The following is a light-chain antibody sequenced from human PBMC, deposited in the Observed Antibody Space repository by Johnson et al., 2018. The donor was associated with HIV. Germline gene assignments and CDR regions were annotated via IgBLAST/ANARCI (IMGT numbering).Light chain of an antibody. V-gene: IGLV1-51*01. Sequence: QSVLTQPPSVSAAPGQKVTISCSGISCDIGNNYVSWYQQLPGTAPKLLIYEKNKRPSGIPDRFSASKSGTSATLDITGLQTGDEADYYCGTWDSGLGAHYVFGTGTKVTVL. CDR1: SCDIGNNY. CDR3: GTWDSGLGAHYV. J-gene: IGLJ1*01. CDR2: EKN.